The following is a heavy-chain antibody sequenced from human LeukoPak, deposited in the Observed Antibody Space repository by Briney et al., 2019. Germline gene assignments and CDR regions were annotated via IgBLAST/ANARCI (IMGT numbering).Heavy chain of an antibody. CDR3: KKDVGEVTDRRFLEWLSLDFYYYYYYMDV. CDR2: ISGGST. J-gene: IGHJ6*03. CDR1: GFTVSSNE. Sequence: GGSLRLSCAASGFTVSSNEMSWVRQAPGKGLEWVSSISGGSTYYADSRKGRFTISRDNSKNTLHLQMNSLRAEDTAVYYCKKDVGEVTDRRFLEWLSLDFYYYYYYMDVWGKGTTVAVSS. D-gene: IGHD3-3*01. V-gene: IGHV3-38-3*01.